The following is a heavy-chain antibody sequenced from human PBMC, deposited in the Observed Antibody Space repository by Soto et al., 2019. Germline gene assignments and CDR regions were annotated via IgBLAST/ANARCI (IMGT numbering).Heavy chain of an antibody. V-gene: IGHV3-30*19. Sequence: QVQLVESGGGVVQPGTSLRLSCVGSGFTFRSFVIHWVRQAPGKGLEWVALTSYDGSNKYYDDSVKGRFTISRDNSRNTVDMQMDSLRLEDTALYSCARWGTTGGLDVWGQGTLVSVSS. CDR3: ARWGTTGGLDV. D-gene: IGHD3-16*01. CDR1: GFTFRSFV. J-gene: IGHJ4*02. CDR2: TSYDGSNK.